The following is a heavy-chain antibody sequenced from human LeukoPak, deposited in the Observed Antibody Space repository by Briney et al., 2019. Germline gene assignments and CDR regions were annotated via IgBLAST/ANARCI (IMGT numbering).Heavy chain of an antibody. J-gene: IGHJ4*02. D-gene: IGHD5-12*01. CDR3: ARVFDGGYGHYYFDY. V-gene: IGHV4-59*01. CDR1: GGSISIYY. CDR2: IYYSGST. Sequence: SETLSLTCTVSGGSISIYYWSWIRQPPGKGLEWIGYIYYSGSTNYNPSLKSRVTISVDTSKNQFSLKLSSVTAADTAVYYCARVFDGGYGHYYFDYWGQGTLVTVSS.